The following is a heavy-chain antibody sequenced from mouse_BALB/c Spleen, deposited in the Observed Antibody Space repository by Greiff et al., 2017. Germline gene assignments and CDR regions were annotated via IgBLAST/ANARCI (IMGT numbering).Heavy chain of an antibody. CDR1: GYTFTSYW. V-gene: IGHV1S22*01. CDR3: TRWGGNYPFAY. D-gene: IGHD2-1*01. J-gene: IGHJ3*01. Sequence: LQQPGSELVRPGASVKLSCKASGYTFTSYWMHWVKQRPGQGLEWIGNIYPGSGSTNYDEKFKSKATLTVDTSSSTAYMQLSSLTSEDSAVYYCTRWGGNYPFAYWGQGTLVTVSA. CDR2: IYPGSGST.